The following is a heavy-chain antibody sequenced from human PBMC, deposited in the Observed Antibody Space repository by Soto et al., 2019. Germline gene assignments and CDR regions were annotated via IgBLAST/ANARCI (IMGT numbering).Heavy chain of an antibody. V-gene: IGHV3-21*01. D-gene: IGHD3-22*01. CDR2: ISSSSSNI. J-gene: IGHJ3*02. Sequence: GGSLSLSCAASGFPFSSYSMNWVRQAPGKGLEWVSSISSSSSNIYYADSVKGRFTISRDNAKNSLYLQMNSLRAEDTAVYYCARVDKYYDSSGYPDAFDIWGQGTMVTVSS. CDR3: ARVDKYYDSSGYPDAFDI. CDR1: GFPFSSYS.